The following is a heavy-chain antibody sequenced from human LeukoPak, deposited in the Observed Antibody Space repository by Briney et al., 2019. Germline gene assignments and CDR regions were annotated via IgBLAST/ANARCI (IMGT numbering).Heavy chain of an antibody. J-gene: IGHJ4*02. Sequence: ASVKVSCKASGGTFSSYAISWVRQAPGQGLEWMGRIIPILGIANYAQKLQGRVTMTTDTSTSTAYMELRSLRSDDTAVYYCARVVGATREDYWGQGTLVTVSS. CDR3: ARVVGATREDY. CDR2: IIPILGIA. CDR1: GGTFSSYA. D-gene: IGHD1-26*01. V-gene: IGHV1-69*04.